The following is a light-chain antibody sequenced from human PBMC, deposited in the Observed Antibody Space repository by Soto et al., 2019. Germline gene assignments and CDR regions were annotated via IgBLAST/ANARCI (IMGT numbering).Light chain of an antibody. V-gene: IGLV2-14*01. CDR3: ASYTTSSTYV. J-gene: IGLJ1*01. Sequence: HSVLTQPASVSGSPGQSIAISCTGTSSDVGGYSYVSWYQQQPGKAPKLVISDVSNRPSGVSDRFSGSKSGNTASLTISGLQTEDEADYYWASYTTSSTYVFGTRTKVTVL. CDR1: SSDVGGYSY. CDR2: DVS.